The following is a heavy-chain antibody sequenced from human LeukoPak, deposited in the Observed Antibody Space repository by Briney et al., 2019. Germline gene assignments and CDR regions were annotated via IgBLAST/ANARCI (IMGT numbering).Heavy chain of an antibody. Sequence: GGSLRLSCAASGFTFSSYEMNWVRQAPGKGLEWVSYISSSGSTIYYADSVKGRFTISRDNAKNSLYLQMNSLRAEDTAVYYCARVPVGGAFDIWGQGTMVTVSS. V-gene: IGHV3-48*03. D-gene: IGHD1-26*01. J-gene: IGHJ3*02. CDR2: ISSSGSTI. CDR3: ARVPVGGAFDI. CDR1: GFTFSSYE.